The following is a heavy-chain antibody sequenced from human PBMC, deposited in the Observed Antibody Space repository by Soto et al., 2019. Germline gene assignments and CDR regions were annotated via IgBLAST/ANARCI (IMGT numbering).Heavy chain of an antibody. CDR3: AKDTTTYYYDRSIPKTNSPTFDY. CDR1: GFTFSSYG. J-gene: IGHJ4*02. Sequence: QVQLVESGGGVVQPGRSLRLPCAASGFTFSSYGMHWVRQAPGKGLEWVAVISYDGSNKYYADSVKGRFTISRDNSKNTLYLQMNSLRAEDTAVYYCAKDTTTYYYDRSIPKTNSPTFDYWGQGTLVTVSS. CDR2: ISYDGSNK. D-gene: IGHD3-22*01. V-gene: IGHV3-30*18.